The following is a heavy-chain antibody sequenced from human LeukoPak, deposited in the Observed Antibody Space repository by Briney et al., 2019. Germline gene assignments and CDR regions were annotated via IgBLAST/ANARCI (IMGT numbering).Heavy chain of an antibody. J-gene: IGHJ3*02. Sequence: ASVKVSCKASGYTFTRYYMHWVRQAPGQGLGWMGIINPSGGSARYAQKFQGRVTMTRDTSTSTVYMEVSTLRAEDTAVYYCASPGTTGTTTAFDIWGQGTMVTVSS. D-gene: IGHD1-1*01. CDR1: GYTFTRYY. CDR2: INPSGGSA. V-gene: IGHV1-46*01. CDR3: ASPGTTGTTTAFDI.